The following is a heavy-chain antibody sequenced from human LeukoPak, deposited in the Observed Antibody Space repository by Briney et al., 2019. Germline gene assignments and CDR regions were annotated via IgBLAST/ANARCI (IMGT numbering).Heavy chain of an antibody. CDR3: ARDPSRSDHYYYMDV. V-gene: IGHV3-30*03. CDR1: GFTFSNAW. J-gene: IGHJ6*03. CDR2: ISYDGSNK. Sequence: GGSLRLSCAASGFTFSNAWMSWVRQAPGKGLEWVAVISYDGSNKYYADSVKGRFTISRDNSKNTLYVQMNSLRVEDTAVYYCARDPSRSDHYYYMDVWGKGTTVTVSS. D-gene: IGHD6-13*01.